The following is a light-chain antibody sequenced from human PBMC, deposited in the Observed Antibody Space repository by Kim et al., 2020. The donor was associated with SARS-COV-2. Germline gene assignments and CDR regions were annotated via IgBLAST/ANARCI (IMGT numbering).Light chain of an antibody. V-gene: IGKV3-20*01. CDR2: AAS. J-gene: IGKJ2*01. CDR1: QSVSSSF. Sequence: LSPGERATLSCRASQSVSSSFLAWYQQNPGQAPRLLIYAASTRATGIPDRFSGSGSGTDFILTISRLEPEDFAVYYCQQYGSSPYTFGQGTKLEI. CDR3: QQYGSSPYT.